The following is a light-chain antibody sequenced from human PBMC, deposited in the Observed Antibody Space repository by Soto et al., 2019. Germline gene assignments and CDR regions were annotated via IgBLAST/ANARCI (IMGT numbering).Light chain of an antibody. CDR3: QQYNTYPWT. Sequence: DIQMTQSPSTLSASVGDRVTITCRASQSISTWLAWYQQKPGEAPKLLIYKASSLESGVPSRFSGGGSGTEFTLTISSLQPDDFATYYCQQYNTYPWTFGQGTKVEIK. J-gene: IGKJ1*01. CDR1: QSISTW. CDR2: KAS. V-gene: IGKV1-5*03.